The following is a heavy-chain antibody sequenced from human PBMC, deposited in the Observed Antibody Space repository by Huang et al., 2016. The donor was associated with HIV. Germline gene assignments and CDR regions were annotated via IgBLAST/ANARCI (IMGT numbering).Heavy chain of an antibody. V-gene: IGHV2-5*02. CDR2: IYWDDDK. Sequence: QITLKGSGPTVIKPTPTLTLTCSFSGFSLNHKGVGVGWIRQPPGKALEWLVLIYWDDDKRFTPSLKNRITITKDTSKNQVVFTMTNLDPMDTGTYYCAHIGRLGNYYMDVWGNGTTVTVSS. D-gene: IGHD7-27*01. J-gene: IGHJ6*03. CDR3: AHIGRLGNYYMDV. CDR1: GFSLNHKGVG.